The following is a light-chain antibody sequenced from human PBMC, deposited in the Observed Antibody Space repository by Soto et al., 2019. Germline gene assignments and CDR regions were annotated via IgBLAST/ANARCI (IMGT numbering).Light chain of an antibody. CDR2: EAY. CDR1: STDVGSHKL. J-gene: IGLJ1*01. V-gene: IGLV2-23*01. Sequence: QSVLTQPASVSGSPGQSITISCTGTSTDVGSHKLVSWYQQYPGNAPKLIIFEAYKRPSGVSSRFSGSKSGSTASLTISGLQAEDGADYYCCSNAVGSTYVFGTGTKVTVL. CDR3: CSNAVGSTYV.